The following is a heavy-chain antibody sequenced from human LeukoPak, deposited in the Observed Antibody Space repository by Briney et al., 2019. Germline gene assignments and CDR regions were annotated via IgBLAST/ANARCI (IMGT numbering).Heavy chain of an antibody. CDR2: INPDTGGT. CDR3: AREHLFSGSENYVLHNWFDP. V-gene: IGHV1-2*02. Sequence: GASVKVSCKASGYTFTDYYMHWVRQAPGQGLEWMGRINPDTGGTNSAQRSQGRVTMTRDTSIRTAYMELSSLRSDDTAVYYCAREHLFSGSENYVLHNWFDPWGQGTLVTVSS. CDR1: GYTFTDYY. D-gene: IGHD3-10*01. J-gene: IGHJ5*02.